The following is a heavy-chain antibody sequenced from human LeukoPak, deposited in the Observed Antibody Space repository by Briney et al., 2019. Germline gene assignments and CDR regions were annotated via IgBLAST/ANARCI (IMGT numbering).Heavy chain of an antibody. CDR2: VSFSVST. CDR1: GGSINNYY. V-gene: IGHV4-59*08. Sequence: SETLSLTCTVSGGSINNYYWTWIRQPPGKGLEWIGEVSFSVSTNYNPSLASRVIISADTSNNQFSLRLNSVTATDTAVYYCALYCRLSSNCGYYGMDLWGQGTTVIVSS. D-gene: IGHD6-13*01. CDR3: ALYCRLSSNCGYYGMDL. J-gene: IGHJ6*02.